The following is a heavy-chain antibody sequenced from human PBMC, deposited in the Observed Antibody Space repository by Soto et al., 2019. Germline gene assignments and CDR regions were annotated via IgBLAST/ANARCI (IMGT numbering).Heavy chain of an antibody. CDR3: ATNLGGPRDS. CDR1: GDSVSSNIAA. D-gene: IGHD3-16*01. CDR2: TYYRSKWYT. V-gene: IGHV6-1*01. J-gene: IGHJ4*02. Sequence: SQTLSLTCAISGDSVSSNIAAWDWIRQSPSRGLEWLGRTYYRSKWYTDYAVSVRSRITINPDTSENQFTLQLISMTPEDTAVYSCATNLGGPRDSWGQGTLVTVSS.